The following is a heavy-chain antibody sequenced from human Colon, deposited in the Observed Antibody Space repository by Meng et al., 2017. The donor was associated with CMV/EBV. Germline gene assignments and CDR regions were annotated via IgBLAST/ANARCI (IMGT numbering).Heavy chain of an antibody. J-gene: IGHJ5*02. Sequence: GESLKIPCTASGFSLMTYTMIWVRQAPGKGLEWVTSINSNGRGSFYADSVKGRSTVSRDNAKKSVYLEMNSLRGDDTAVYYCATAGGYSNNVYGVDPWGQGTLVTVSS. CDR2: INSNGRGS. CDR1: GFSLMTYT. D-gene: IGHD5-12*01. CDR3: ATAGGYSNNVYGVDP. V-gene: IGHV3-21*01.